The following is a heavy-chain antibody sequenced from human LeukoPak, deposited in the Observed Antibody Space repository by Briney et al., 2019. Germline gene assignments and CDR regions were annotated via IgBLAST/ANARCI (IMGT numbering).Heavy chain of an antibody. CDR1: GFTFSSFS. CDR3: TTIRPDY. CDR2: INTVASYI. D-gene: IGHD5-12*01. J-gene: IGHJ4*02. V-gene: IGHV3-21*01. Sequence: GGSLRLSCAASGFTFSSFSINWVRQAPGKGLEWVSSINTVASYIYYADSVRGRFTISRDNAKNSLYLQMNSLRAEDTGVYYCTTIRPDYWGQGTLVTVSS.